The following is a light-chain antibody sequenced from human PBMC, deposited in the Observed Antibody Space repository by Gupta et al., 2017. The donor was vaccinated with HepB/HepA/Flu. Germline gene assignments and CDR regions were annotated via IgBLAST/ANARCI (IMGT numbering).Light chain of an antibody. Sequence: IVLTQSPATLSLSPGERATLSCRASRSVSTYVAWYQQKPGQAPRLLIYDTFNRAPGIPARFSGSGSGTDFTLTISSREPQDFAVYYCQQRNNWPLFTFGPGTKVDF. V-gene: IGKV3-11*01. CDR1: RSVSTY. CDR2: DTF. CDR3: QQRNNWPLFT. J-gene: IGKJ3*01.